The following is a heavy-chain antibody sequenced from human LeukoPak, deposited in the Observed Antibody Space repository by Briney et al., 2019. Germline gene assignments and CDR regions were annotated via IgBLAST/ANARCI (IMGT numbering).Heavy chain of an antibody. D-gene: IGHD1-26*01. Sequence: VASVKVSCKASRYTFTSYYMHWVRQAPGQGLEWMGLINPSGTTTNYAQKFRGRVTMTRDLSTSTDYMELSSLRSDDTAVYFCARDNSVGDYAWWFDPWGQGTLVTVSS. CDR1: RYTFTSYY. CDR2: INPSGTTT. J-gene: IGHJ5*02. CDR3: ARDNSVGDYAWWFDP. V-gene: IGHV1-46*01.